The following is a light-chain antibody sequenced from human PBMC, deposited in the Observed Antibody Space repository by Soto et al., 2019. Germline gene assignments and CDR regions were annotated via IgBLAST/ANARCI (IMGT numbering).Light chain of an antibody. CDR3: GSFTTSRIWV. CDR2: GVN. V-gene: IGLV2-14*01. J-gene: IGLJ3*02. Sequence: QSALTQPASVSGSPGQSIAISCTGSGSDVGGYNYVSWYQQHPGKGPNLLIYGVNSRPSGISNRFSGSKSGNTASLTISGLQVEDEAEYFCGSFTTSRIWVFGGGTQLTVL. CDR1: GSDVGGYNY.